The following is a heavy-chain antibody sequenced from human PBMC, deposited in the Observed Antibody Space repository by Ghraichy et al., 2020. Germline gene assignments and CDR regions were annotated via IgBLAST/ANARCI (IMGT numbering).Heavy chain of an antibody. V-gene: IGHV4-34*01. D-gene: IGHD1-26*01. CDR2: VNHIGNT. CDR1: GTSFDNLF. J-gene: IGHJ4*02. CDR3: AGGTSLAWELLGV. Sequence: SETLSLTCTVHGTSFDNLFWSWIRQPPGKGLEWIGEVNHIGNTKYNPSLESRVTISLDTSKKQFSLKLSSVTAADTAVYYCAGGTSLAWELLGVWCQGTLVIVSS.